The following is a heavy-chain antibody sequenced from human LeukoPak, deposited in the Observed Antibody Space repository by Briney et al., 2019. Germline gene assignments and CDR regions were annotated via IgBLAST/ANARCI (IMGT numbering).Heavy chain of an antibody. D-gene: IGHD6-19*01. CDR2: IYYSGST. CDR3: ARTSSSGLVGGYYFDY. J-gene: IGHJ4*02. V-gene: IGHV4-59*08. Sequence: SETLSLTCTVSGGSMSSNYWSWIRQPPGKGLEWIGYIYYSGSTYYNPSLKSRVTISVDTSKNQFSLKLSSVTAADTAVYYCARTSSSGLVGGYYFDYWGQGTLVTVSS. CDR1: GGSMSSNY.